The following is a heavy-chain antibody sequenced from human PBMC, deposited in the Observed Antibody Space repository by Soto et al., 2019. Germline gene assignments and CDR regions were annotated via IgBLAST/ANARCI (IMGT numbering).Heavy chain of an antibody. CDR2: IIPMFGTA. CDR1: GGTFSTYA. D-gene: IGHD5-18*01. V-gene: IGHV1-69*12. J-gene: IGHJ4*02. CDR3: ASGIQLWLRRINNGYSG. Sequence: QVQLVQSGAEVKKPESSVKVSCKAPGGTFSTYAISWVRQAPGQGLEWMGGIIPMFGTANYAQRFKDRVTVTADESTSTVYMDLSSLRSEDTAVYFCASGIQLWLRRINNGYSGWGQGTLVTVSS.